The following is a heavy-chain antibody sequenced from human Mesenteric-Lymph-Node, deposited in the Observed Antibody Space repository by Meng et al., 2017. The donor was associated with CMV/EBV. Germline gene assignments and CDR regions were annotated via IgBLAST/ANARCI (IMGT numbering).Heavy chain of an antibody. Sequence: GGSLRLSCAASGFTFSGYGMHWVRQAPGKGLEWVAFIRYDGNDKYYADSVKGRFTISRDNSKNTLYLQMNSLRAEDTAVYYCARDPGLYSGYDRYYYGMDVWGQGTTVTVSS. J-gene: IGHJ6*02. CDR2: IRYDGNDK. V-gene: IGHV3-30*02. CDR1: GFTFSGYG. D-gene: IGHD5-12*01. CDR3: ARDPGLYSGYDRYYYGMDV.